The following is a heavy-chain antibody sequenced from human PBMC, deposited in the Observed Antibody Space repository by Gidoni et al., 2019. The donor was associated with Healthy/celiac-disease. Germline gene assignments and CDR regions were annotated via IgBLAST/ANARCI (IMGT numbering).Heavy chain of an antibody. CDR2: IYHSGST. V-gene: IGHV4-38-2*02. CDR3: ARDHSYADY. J-gene: IGHJ4*02. D-gene: IGHD5-18*01. CDR1: GYSISSGNY. Sequence: QVQLQESGPGLVKPSETLSLTCTVSGYSISSGNYWGWIRQPPGKGLEWIGSIYHSGSTYYNPSLKSRVTISVDTSKNQFSLKLSSVTAADTAVYYCARDHSYADYWGQGTLVTVSS.